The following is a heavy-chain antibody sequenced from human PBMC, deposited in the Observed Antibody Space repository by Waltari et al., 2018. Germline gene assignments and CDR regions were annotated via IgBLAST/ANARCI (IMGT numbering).Heavy chain of an antibody. D-gene: IGHD3-22*01. CDR3: ARAYYYDSSGYPLD. J-gene: IGHJ4*02. CDR1: GGTFSSYA. Sequence: QVQLVQSGAEVKKPGSSVKVSCKASGGTFSSYAIRWVRQAPGQGLEWMGRISPMFSTANYAQKLQGRVTITADKSTSTAYMELSSLRSEDTAVYYCARAYYYDSSGYPLDWGQGTLVTVSS. CDR2: ISPMFSTA. V-gene: IGHV1-69*13.